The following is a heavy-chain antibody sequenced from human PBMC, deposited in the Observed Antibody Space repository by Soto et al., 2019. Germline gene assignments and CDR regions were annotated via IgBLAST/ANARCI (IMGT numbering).Heavy chain of an antibody. CDR1: AVTFNDYA. CDR3: AKSRHSYSSRDFYDY. D-gene: IGHD2-2*01. V-gene: IGHV3-23*01. J-gene: IGHJ4*02. CDR2: IGGSGRTT. Sequence: GETLSLSCSVSAVTFNDYAMSWVRQAPGKGLEWVSGIGGSGRTTYYADSVKGRFTISRDNSTNTLFLQMNSLRAEDTAVYYCAKSRHSYSSRDFYDYWGQGILVTVSS.